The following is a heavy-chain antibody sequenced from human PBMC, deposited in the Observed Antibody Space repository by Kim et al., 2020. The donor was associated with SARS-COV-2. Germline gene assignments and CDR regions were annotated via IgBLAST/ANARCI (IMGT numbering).Heavy chain of an antibody. D-gene: IGHD1-26*01. J-gene: IGHJ4*02. CDR1: GFTFGTSW. V-gene: IGHV3-7*04. CDR2: IKQDGSEK. Sequence: GGCLRLSCAASGFTFGTSWMSWVRQVPGKVLEWVARIKQDGSEKYYVDSVRGRFTISRDNAENSLYLQMNSLRAEDTAVYFWSRVSWSYYPYWGQGTLVT. CDR3: SRVSWSYYPY.